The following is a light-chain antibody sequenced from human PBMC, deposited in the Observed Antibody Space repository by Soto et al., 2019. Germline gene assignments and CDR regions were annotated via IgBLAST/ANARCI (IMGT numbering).Light chain of an antibody. CDR1: QSVSSY. V-gene: IGKV3-11*01. CDR2: DAS. CDR3: QQHNDWPT. Sequence: EIVVTQSPSTLSLSPWERATLSCMASQSVSSYLAWYQQKPGQAPRLLIYDASNRATGIPARFSGSGSGTDFTLTISSLEPEDFAIYYCQQHNDWPTFGQGTRLEIK. J-gene: IGKJ5*01.